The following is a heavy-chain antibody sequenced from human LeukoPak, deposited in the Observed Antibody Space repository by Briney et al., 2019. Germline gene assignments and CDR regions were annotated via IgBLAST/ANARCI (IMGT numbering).Heavy chain of an antibody. J-gene: IGHJ4*02. CDR2: ISGSGGST. Sequence: GSLRLSCAASGFTFSSYAMSWVRQAPGKGLEWVSAISGSGGSTYYADSVKGRFTISRDNSKNTLYLQMNSLGAEDTALYYCAKGAYGSGSSSFDYWGQGILVTVSS. V-gene: IGHV3-23*01. CDR1: GFTFSSYA. CDR3: AKGAYGSGSSSFDY. D-gene: IGHD3-10*01.